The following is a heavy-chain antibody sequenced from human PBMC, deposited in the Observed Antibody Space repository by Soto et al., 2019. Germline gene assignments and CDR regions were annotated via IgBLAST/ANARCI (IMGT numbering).Heavy chain of an antibody. CDR2: IYPGDSDT. CDR3: TRRADDPGVMSGCGI. V-gene: IGHV5-51*01. CDR1: EFMFTNYW. D-gene: IGHD3-16*01. J-gene: IGHJ3*02. Sequence: GESLKISCKGSEFMFTNYWIGWVRPMPGKGLEWMGIIYPGDSDTRYSPSFQGQVTISADKSISTAYLQWSSLKASDTAMYYCTRRADDPGVMSGCGIWGQMTMVIVSS.